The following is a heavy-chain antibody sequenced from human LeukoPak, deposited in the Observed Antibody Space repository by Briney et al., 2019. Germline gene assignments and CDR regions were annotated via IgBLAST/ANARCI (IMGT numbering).Heavy chain of an antibody. D-gene: IGHD1-26*01. J-gene: IGHJ4*02. CDR2: INHSGST. CDR1: GGSFSGYY. Sequence: SETLSLTCAVYGGSFSGYYWSWIRQPPGKGLEWIGEINHSGSTNYNPSLKSRVTISVDTSKNQFSLNLSSVTAADTAVYYCARGRPYSGGYHLDYWGQGTLVTVSA. CDR3: ARGRPYSGGYHLDY. V-gene: IGHV4-34*01.